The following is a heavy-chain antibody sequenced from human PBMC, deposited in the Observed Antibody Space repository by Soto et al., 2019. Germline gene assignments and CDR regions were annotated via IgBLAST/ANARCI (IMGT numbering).Heavy chain of an antibody. CDR3: AREPLDILNRPFDY. CDR2: IYYSGST. V-gene: IGHV4-31*03. D-gene: IGHD2-21*01. J-gene: IGHJ4*02. Sequence: QVQLQESGPGLVKPSQTLSLTCTVSGGSISSGGYYWSWLRQHPGNGLEWIGYIYYSGSTYYNPSIKSRVTISVDTSKNQFSLKLSSVTAADTAVYYCAREPLDILNRPFDYWGQGTLVTVSS. CDR1: GGSISSGGYY.